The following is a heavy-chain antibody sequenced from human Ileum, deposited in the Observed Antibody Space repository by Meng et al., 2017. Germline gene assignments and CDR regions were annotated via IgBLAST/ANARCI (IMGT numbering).Heavy chain of an antibody. V-gene: IGHV4-59*01. J-gene: IGHJ5*02. CDR1: GASISAYY. CDR2: IFYNGDI. CDR3: ARTARVFDP. Sequence: QVQLQESGPGLVKPSETLSLTCTVSGASISAYYWSWIRQPPGKGLECIGYIFYNGDINYNPSLKSRVTISLDTSKSQISLKLTSVTAADTAVYYCARTARVFDPWGQGTPVTVSS.